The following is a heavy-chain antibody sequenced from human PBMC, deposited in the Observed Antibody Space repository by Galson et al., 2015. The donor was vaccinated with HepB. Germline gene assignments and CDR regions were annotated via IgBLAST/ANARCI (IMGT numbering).Heavy chain of an antibody. J-gene: IGHJ4*02. CDR3: ARRLVVTAVTVFDH. CDR2: VDSGGTDR. CDR1: GFTFSDYA. D-gene: IGHD4-17*01. V-gene: IGHV3-23*01. Sequence: SLRLSCATSGFTFSDYAMGWVRQAPGKGLEWVSAVDSGGTDRYYAESVKGRFTISRDNSKNILYLQMNNLRVEDTAMYYCARRLVVTAVTVFDHWGQGTLVTVSS.